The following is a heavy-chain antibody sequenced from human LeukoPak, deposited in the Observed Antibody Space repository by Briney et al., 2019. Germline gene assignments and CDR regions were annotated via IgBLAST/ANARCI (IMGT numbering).Heavy chain of an antibody. J-gene: IGHJ4*02. CDR3: ARGAGGFDPDLYYFDY. CDR2: ISSSGCTI. Sequence: RLSNATWGFTVRRKGVDWGGRATRKEMEWVSYISSSGCTIYYADSVKGRFTISRDNAKNSLYLQMNSLRAEDTAVYYCARGAGGFDPDLYYFDYWGQGTLVTVSS. CDR1: GFTVRRKG. D-gene: IGHD2-8*02. V-gene: IGHV3-48*03.